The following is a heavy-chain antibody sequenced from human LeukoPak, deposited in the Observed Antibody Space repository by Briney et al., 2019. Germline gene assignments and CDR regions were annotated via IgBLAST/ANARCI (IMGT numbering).Heavy chain of an antibody. V-gene: IGHV3-15*01. CDR2: IKSKTDGGTT. CDR3: TTDDGFGEGDFDY. J-gene: IGHJ4*02. Sequence: GGSLRLSCAASGFTFSNAWMSWVRQAPGKGLEWVGRIKSKTDGGTTDYAAPVKGRFTISRDDSKNTLYLQMNSLKTEDTAVYYCTTDDGFGEGDFDYWGQGTLVTVSS. CDR1: GFTFSNAW. D-gene: IGHD3-10*01.